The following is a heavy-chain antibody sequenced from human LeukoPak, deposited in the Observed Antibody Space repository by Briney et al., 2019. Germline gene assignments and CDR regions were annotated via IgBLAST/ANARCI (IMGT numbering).Heavy chain of an antibody. CDR1: GFTVSGHP. V-gene: IGHV3-53*01. D-gene: IGHD5-18*01. CDR3: ARVRDLGYSYGYGLEDY. Sequence: PGGSLRLSCAASGFTVSGHPMSWVRQAPGKGLEWVSVIYRGGNTYYADTVKGRFTISTDNSKNTLYLQMNSLRAEDTAVYYCARVRDLGYSYGYGLEDYWGQGTLVTVSS. CDR2: IYRGGNT. J-gene: IGHJ4*02.